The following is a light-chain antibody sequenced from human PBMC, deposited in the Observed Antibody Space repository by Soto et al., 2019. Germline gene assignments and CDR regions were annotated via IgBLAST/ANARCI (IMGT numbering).Light chain of an antibody. J-gene: IGKJ2*01. CDR3: QKYKDWPFT. CDR1: QSVTTN. V-gene: IGKV3-15*01. Sequence: EVVMTQFPATLSVSPGERVTLSCRASQSVTTNLAWYQHKPGQAPRLLIHGTSTRATGIPARFSGSGSGTEFTLTISSLQSEDVAVYYCQKYKDWPFTFGQGTKLEIK. CDR2: GTS.